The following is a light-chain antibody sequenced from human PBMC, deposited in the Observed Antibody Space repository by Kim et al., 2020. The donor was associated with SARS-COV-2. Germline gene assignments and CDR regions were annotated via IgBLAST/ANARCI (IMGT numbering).Light chain of an antibody. V-gene: IGLV4-69*01. Sequence: QPVLTQSPSASASLGASVKLTCTLCSGHSSNAIAWHQQQPEKGSRYLMRLNSDGSHSRGDGIPDRFSGSSSGAEHYLTISGLRSEDVAYYYCKTRGIGYGVFGGGTQLTVL. CDR1: SGHSSNA. CDR3: KTRGIGYGV. CDR2: LNSDGSH. J-gene: IGLJ3*02.